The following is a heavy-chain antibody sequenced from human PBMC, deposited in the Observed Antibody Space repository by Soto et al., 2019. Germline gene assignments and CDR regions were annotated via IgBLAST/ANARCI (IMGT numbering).Heavy chain of an antibody. Sequence: QVQLVQSGSEVKKPGSSVRVSCKTSGGTLSSFAISWVRQAPGQGLEWVGTFIPVVAMAKYGQNFQGRVTITADQSTNTLFMELSSLTYEDTAIYYCANGHYNYFYYGMDVWGQGTTVTVSS. V-gene: IGHV1-69*04. CDR2: FIPVVAMA. D-gene: IGHD4-4*01. J-gene: IGHJ6*02. CDR1: GGTLSSFA. CDR3: ANGHYNYFYYGMDV.